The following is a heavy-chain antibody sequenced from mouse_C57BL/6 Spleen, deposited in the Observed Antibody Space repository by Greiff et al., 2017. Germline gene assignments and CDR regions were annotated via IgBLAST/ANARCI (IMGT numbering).Heavy chain of an antibody. Sequence: QVQLQQPGAELVKPGASVKVSCKASGYTFTSYWMHWVKQRPGQGLEWIGRIHPSDSDTNSNQKFKGKATLTVDNSSSTAYMQLSSLPSEDSEFYNCAMAEYYSAWFAYWGQGTLVTVSA. CDR3: AMAEYYSAWFAY. CDR1: GYTFTSYW. D-gene: IGHD1-1*01. V-gene: IGHV1-74*01. J-gene: IGHJ3*01. CDR2: IHPSDSDT.